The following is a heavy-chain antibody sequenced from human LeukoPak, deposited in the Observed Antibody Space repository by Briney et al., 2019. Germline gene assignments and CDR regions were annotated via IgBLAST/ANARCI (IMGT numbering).Heavy chain of an antibody. CDR1: GYTFTSYG. CDR3: ARVPPSYYDFWSGYYPFDY. CDR2: ISAYNGNT. D-gene: IGHD3-3*01. Sequence: ASVKVSCKASGYTFTSYGISWVRQAPGQGLEWMGWISAYNGNTNYAQKLRGRVTMTTDTSTSTAYMELRSLRSDDTAVYYCARVPPSYYDFWSGYYPFDYWGQGTLVTVSS. V-gene: IGHV1-18*01. J-gene: IGHJ4*02.